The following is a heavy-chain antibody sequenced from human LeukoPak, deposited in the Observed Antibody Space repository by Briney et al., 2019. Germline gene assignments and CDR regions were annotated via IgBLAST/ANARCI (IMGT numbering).Heavy chain of an antibody. CDR2: ISGSGGST. CDR1: GFTFSSYA. J-gene: IGHJ4*02. CDR3: AKDSMVQGGYYFDY. V-gene: IGHV3-23*01. D-gene: IGHD3-10*01. Sequence: PGGSLRLSCAASGFTFSSYAMSWVRQAPGKGLEWGSAISGSGGSTYYADSVKGRFTISRDNSKNTLYLQMNSLRAEDTAVYYCAKDSMVQGGYYFDYWGQGTLVTVSS.